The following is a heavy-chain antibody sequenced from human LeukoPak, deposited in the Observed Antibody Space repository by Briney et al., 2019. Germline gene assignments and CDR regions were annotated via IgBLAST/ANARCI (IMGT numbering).Heavy chain of an antibody. D-gene: IGHD3-22*01. Sequence: GGSLRLSCAASGFTVSSNDMSWVRQAPGKGLECISVIYSGGSTYYADSVKGRFTISRDNSKNTLYLQMNSLRAEDTAVYYCAKDPPSYYDSSGYYGYWGQGTLVTVSS. CDR3: AKDPPSYYDSSGYYGY. J-gene: IGHJ4*02. CDR1: GFTVSSND. V-gene: IGHV3-53*01. CDR2: IYSGGST.